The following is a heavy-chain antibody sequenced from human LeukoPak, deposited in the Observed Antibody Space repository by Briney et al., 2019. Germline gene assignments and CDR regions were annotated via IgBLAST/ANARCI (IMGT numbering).Heavy chain of an antibody. Sequence: SETLSLTCTVSGGSISSGSYYWTWLRQPDGKGLEWIGRIYTSGSTSYNPSLKSRVTISVDTSKNQFSLKLSSVTAADTAVYYCARDHRFLEWLLDIWGQGTMVTVSS. CDR2: IYTSGST. D-gene: IGHD3-3*01. CDR3: ARDHRFLEWLLDI. CDR1: GGSISSGSYY. V-gene: IGHV4-61*02. J-gene: IGHJ3*02.